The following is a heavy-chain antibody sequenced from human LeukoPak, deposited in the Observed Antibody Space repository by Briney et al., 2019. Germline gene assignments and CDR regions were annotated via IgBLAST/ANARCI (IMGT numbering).Heavy chain of an antibody. CDR3: ARGDSSGWSLDY. V-gene: IGHV1-8*01. CDR2: MNPNSGNT. J-gene: IGHJ4*02. Sequence: ASVKVSCKASGYTFTSYDINWVRQATGQGLEWMGWMNPNSGNTGYAQKFQGRVTMTRNTSISTAYMELSSLRSEDTAVYYCARGDSSGWSLDYWGQGTLVTASS. CDR1: GYTFTSYD. D-gene: IGHD6-19*01.